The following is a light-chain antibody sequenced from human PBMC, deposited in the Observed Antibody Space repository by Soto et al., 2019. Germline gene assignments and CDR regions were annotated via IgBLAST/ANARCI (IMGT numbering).Light chain of an antibody. Sequence: DLQMTQSPSTLSAFVGDRVTITCRATQDINNWLAWYQQKPGKAPRLLIYDVSTLQTGVPSRFSGRGSGTEATLIISSLQPADVATYYCQQYFHYPVTFGRGTKVDIK. CDR2: DVS. CDR1: QDINNW. CDR3: QQYFHYPVT. J-gene: IGKJ2*01. V-gene: IGKV1-5*01.